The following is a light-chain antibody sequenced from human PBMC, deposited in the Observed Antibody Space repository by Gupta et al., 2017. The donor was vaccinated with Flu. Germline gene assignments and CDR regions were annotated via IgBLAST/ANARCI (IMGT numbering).Light chain of an antibody. CDR3: QQAGSSPQT. V-gene: IGKV3-20*01. CDR2: GAS. CDR1: QSVRSSY. Sequence: EIVLTQSPGTLSLSPGERATLSCRAIQSVRSSYLAWYQQKPGQAPRLLIYGASSRATGIPDRFSGSGSGTDFTLTISRLEPEDFAVYYCQQAGSSPQTFGQGTKVEIK. J-gene: IGKJ1*01.